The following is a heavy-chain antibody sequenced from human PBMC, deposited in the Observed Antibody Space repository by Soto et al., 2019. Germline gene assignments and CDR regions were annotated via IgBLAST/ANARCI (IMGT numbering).Heavy chain of an antibody. V-gene: IGHV3-23*01. CDR2: ISGSGGST. D-gene: IGHD2-15*01. Sequence: GGSLRLSCAASGFTFSSYAMSWVRQAPGKGLEWVSAISGSGGSTYYADSVKGRFTISRDNSKNTLYLQMNSLRAEDTAVYYCARTLVVVAATARHYYYGMDVWGQGTTVTVSS. J-gene: IGHJ6*02. CDR3: ARTLVVVAATARHYYYGMDV. CDR1: GFTFSSYA.